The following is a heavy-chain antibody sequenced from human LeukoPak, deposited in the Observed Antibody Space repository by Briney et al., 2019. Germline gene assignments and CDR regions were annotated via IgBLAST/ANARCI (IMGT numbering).Heavy chain of an antibody. CDR1: GYTFSSYY. J-gene: IGHJ4*02. Sequence: ASVKVSCKASGYTFSSYYMHWVRQAPGQGLEWMGIINPSRGSTSYAPKFQGRVTMTRDTSSSTVHMELRGLRSDDTAVYCCARDATRGIGGSYDFDFWGQGTLVTVSS. V-gene: IGHV1-46*01. CDR3: ARDATRGIGGSYDFDF. CDR2: INPSRGST. D-gene: IGHD3-16*01.